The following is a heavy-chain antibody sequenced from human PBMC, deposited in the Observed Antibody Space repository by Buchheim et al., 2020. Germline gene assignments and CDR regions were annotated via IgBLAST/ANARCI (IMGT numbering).Heavy chain of an antibody. CDR2: VSYDGSNK. V-gene: IGHV3-30*18. CDR1: GFTFSTYA. D-gene: IGHD3-3*01. CDR3: AKPPDYDFWSGYYALYY. Sequence: QVQLVESGGGVVQPGRSLRLSCAASGFTFSTYAMHWVRQAPGKGLEWVAVVSYDGSNKYYAYSVKGRFTISRDNSKNTLHLQMNSLRAEDTAVYYCAKPPDYDFWSGYYALYYWGQGTL. J-gene: IGHJ4*02.